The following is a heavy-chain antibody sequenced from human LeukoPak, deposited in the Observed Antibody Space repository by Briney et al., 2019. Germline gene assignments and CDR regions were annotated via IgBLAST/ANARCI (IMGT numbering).Heavy chain of an antibody. CDR1: GGSISSYY. CDR3: ARRHRIPYRTSYYYDSSGRSSRDAFDI. J-gene: IGHJ3*02. V-gene: IGHV4-59*08. D-gene: IGHD3-22*01. Sequence: SETLSLTCTVSGGSISSYYWSWIRQPPGKGLEWIGYIYYSGSTNYNPSLQSRVTISVDTSKNQFSLKLSSVTAADTAVYYCARRHRIPYRTSYYYDSSGRSSRDAFDIWGQGTMVTVSS. CDR2: IYYSGST.